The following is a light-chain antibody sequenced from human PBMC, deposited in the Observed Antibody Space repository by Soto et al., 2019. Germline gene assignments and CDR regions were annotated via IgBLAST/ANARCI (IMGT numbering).Light chain of an antibody. J-gene: IGKJ3*01. V-gene: IGKV1-39*01. CDR2: AAS. CDR3: HQSYSTLLN. CDR1: QSISSY. Sequence: DIQMTQSPSSLSASVGDRVTITCRASQSISSYLNWYQQKPGKAPKLLIYAASSLQSGVPSRFSGRGSGTDFTLPISSLQPDEFATYYCHQSYSTLLNFGPGTKVDIK.